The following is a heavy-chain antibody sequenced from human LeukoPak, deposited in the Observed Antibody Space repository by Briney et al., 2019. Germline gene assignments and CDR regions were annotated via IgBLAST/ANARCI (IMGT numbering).Heavy chain of an antibody. V-gene: IGHV6-1*01. Sequence: SQTLSLTCAISGDSVSSNSVTWNWIRQSPSRGLEWLGTTYYRSKWYDEYPPSVKGRITINPDTSTNQFSLRLNSVTPEDTAVYYCARSVRSAFDIWGQGTMVTVSS. CDR2: TYYRSKWYD. D-gene: IGHD3-10*01. CDR3: ARSVRSAFDI. J-gene: IGHJ3*02. CDR1: GDSVSSNSVT.